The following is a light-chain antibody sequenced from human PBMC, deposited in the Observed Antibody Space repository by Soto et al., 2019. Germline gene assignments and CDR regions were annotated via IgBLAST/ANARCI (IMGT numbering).Light chain of an antibody. Sequence: EIVLTQSPGTLSLSPGERATLSCRASQSVSSSYLAWYQQRPGQSPRLLIYGASSKATGIPDRFSGSGSGTDFTLNISRLEPEDFAVYYCQQYCSSRTFGQGTKLEIK. CDR3: QQYCSSRT. CDR2: GAS. V-gene: IGKV3-20*01. J-gene: IGKJ2*02. CDR1: QSVSSSY.